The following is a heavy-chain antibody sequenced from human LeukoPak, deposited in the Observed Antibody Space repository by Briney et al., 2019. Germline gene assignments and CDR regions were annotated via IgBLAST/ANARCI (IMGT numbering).Heavy chain of an antibody. CDR2: ISGSGGST. Sequence: GASLRLSCAASGFTLSSYAMSWVRQAPGKGLEWVSAISGSGGSTYYADSVKGRFTISRDNSKNTLYLQMNSLRAEDTAAYYCAKGVVAFDYWGQGTLVTVSS. V-gene: IGHV3-23*01. J-gene: IGHJ4*02. CDR3: AKGVVAFDY. CDR1: GFTLSSYA. D-gene: IGHD5-12*01.